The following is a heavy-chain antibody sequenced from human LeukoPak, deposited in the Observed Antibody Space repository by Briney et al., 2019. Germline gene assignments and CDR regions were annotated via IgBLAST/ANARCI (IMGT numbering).Heavy chain of an antibody. J-gene: IGHJ1*01. Sequence: SGTLSLTCTVSGGSISSYYWSWIRQPPGKGLEWIGYIYYSGSTNYNPSLKSRVTISVDTSKNQFSLKLSSVTAADTAVYYCASTQLEGGHPGGVIQHWGQGTLVTVSS. D-gene: IGHD2-2*01. CDR1: GGSISSYY. CDR2: IYYSGST. CDR3: ASTQLEGGHPGGVIQH. V-gene: IGHV4-59*08.